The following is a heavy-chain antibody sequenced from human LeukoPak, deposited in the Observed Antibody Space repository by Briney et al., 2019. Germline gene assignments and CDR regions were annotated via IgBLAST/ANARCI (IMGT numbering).Heavy chain of an antibody. CDR1: GFTFSSYG. J-gene: IGHJ4*02. CDR2: IRYDGSNK. V-gene: IGHV3-30*02. CDR3: AKGFRGAFTWYFDY. D-gene: IGHD3-16*01. Sequence: GGSLRLSCAASGFTFSSYGMHWVRQAPGKGLEWVAFIRYDGSNKYYADSVKGRLTISRDNSKNTLYLQMNSLRAEDTAVYYCAKGFRGAFTWYFDYWGQGTLVTVSS.